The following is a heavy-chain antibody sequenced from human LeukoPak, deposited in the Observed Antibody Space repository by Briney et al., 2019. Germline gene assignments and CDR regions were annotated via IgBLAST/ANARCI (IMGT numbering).Heavy chain of an antibody. Sequence: PSETLSLTCAVYGGSFSGYYWSWIRQPPGRGLEWIGEINHSGSTNYNPSLKSRVTISVGTSKNQFSLKLSSVTAADTAVYYCAREEALGSGSFDYWGQGTLVTVSS. J-gene: IGHJ4*02. V-gene: IGHV4-34*01. CDR1: GGSFSGYY. D-gene: IGHD1-26*01. CDR3: AREEALGSGSFDY. CDR2: INHSGST.